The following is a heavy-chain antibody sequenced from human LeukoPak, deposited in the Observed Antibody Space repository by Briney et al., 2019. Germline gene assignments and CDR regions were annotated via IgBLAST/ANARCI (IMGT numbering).Heavy chain of an antibody. CDR2: ISYDGSNK. CDR3: AKAHYDFFADSSSWKRDTYFDY. V-gene: IGHV3-30*18. Sequence: QSGGSLRLSCAASGFTFSSYGMHWVRQAPGKGLGWVAVISYDGSNKYYADSVKGRFTISRDNSKNTLYLQMNSLRAEDTAVYYCAKAHYDFFADSSSWKRDTYFDYWGQGTLVTVSS. CDR1: GFTFSSYG. J-gene: IGHJ4*02. D-gene: IGHD6-13*01.